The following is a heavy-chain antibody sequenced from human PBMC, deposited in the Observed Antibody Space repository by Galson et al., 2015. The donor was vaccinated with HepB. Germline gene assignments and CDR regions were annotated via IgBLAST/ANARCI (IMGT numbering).Heavy chain of an antibody. CDR2: ISSDINTK. D-gene: IGHD3-10*01. CDR3: ASDLDGSGSFYNMLAY. Sequence: SLRLSCAASGFTFSRHAFHWVRQAPGKGLQWLSLISSDINTKNYADSVKGRFSVSRDNSRDTVYLQMNGLRPEDTAVYFCASDLDGSGSFYNMLAYWGQEIMVTVSS. CDR1: GFTFSRHA. V-gene: IGHV3-30*04. J-gene: IGHJ4*02.